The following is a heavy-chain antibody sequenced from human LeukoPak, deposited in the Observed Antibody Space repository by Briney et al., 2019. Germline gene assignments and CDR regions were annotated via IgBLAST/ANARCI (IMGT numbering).Heavy chain of an antibody. CDR3: AKGESYRGDYYGMDV. J-gene: IGHJ6*02. D-gene: IGHD1-14*01. V-gene: IGHV3-23*01. CDR2: ISGSGGST. Sequence: GGSLRLSCAASGFTFSSYAMSWVRQAPGKGLEWVSAISGSGGSTYYADSVKGRFTISRDNSKNTLYLQMNSLRAEDTAVYYCAKGESYRGDYYGMDVWGQGTTVTVSS. CDR1: GFTFSSYA.